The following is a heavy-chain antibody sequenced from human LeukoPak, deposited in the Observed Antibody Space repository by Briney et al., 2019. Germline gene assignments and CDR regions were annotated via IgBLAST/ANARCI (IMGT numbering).Heavy chain of an antibody. V-gene: IGHV3-23*01. Sequence: GGSLRLSCAASGFTFSSYAMSWVRQAPGKGLEWVSAISGSGGSTYYADCVKGRFTISRDNSKNTLYLQMNSLRAEDTAVYYCAKDAGKILRYFDSTVWGQGTLVTVSS. CDR3: AKDAGKILRYFDSTV. CDR1: GFTFSSYA. J-gene: IGHJ4*02. D-gene: IGHD3-9*01. CDR2: ISGSGGST.